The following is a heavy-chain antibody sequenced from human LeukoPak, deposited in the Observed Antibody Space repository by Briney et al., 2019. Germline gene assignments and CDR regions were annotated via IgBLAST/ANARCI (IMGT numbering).Heavy chain of an antibody. CDR2: IRYDGSNK. V-gene: IGHV3-30*02. CDR3: AKDRGGYSYGGGYYMDV. J-gene: IGHJ6*03. D-gene: IGHD5-18*01. Sequence: PGGSLRLSCAASGFTFSSYGMHWVRQAPGKGLEWVAFIRYDGSNKYYADSVKGRFTISRDNSKNTLYLQMNSLRAEDTAVYYCAKDRGGYSYGGGYYMDVWGKGTTVTVSS. CDR1: GFTFSSYG.